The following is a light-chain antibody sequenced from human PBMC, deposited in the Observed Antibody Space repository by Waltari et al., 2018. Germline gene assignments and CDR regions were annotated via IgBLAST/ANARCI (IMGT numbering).Light chain of an antibody. Sequence: DIQMTQSPSTLSASVGDRVTITCRASQRISNYLAWYQQKPGKAPNLLIYKASILKSGVSSRFSGGGSETQFTLTISSLQPGDFATYFCQQYNTYSSFGQGTKLEIK. J-gene: IGKJ2*01. V-gene: IGKV1-5*03. CDR3: QQYNTYSS. CDR2: KAS. CDR1: QRISNY.